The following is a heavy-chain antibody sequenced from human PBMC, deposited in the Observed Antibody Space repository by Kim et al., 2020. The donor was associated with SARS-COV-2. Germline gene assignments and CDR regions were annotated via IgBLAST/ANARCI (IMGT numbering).Heavy chain of an antibody. Sequence: GGSLRLSCVASGFTFSDHHLEWVRQASGKGLEWVGRTNNKANGYTTCHAAAVKGSFTLSRDDSQNSVVLQMNSLQTEDTAVLYCVSHCPSSSCFVYWGQG. CDR1: GFTFSDHH. D-gene: IGHD6-19*01. CDR2: TNNKANGYTT. J-gene: IGHJ4*02. CDR3: VSHCPSSSCFVY. V-gene: IGHV3-72*01.